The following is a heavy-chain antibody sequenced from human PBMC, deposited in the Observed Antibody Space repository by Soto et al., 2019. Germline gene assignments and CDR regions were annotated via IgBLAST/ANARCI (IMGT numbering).Heavy chain of an antibody. J-gene: IGHJ4*02. V-gene: IGHV6-1*01. CDR2: TYYRSKWFS. D-gene: IGHD3-16*01. CDR1: GDSVSSNSVA. Sequence: SQNLSLTCAISGDSVSSNSVAWNWIRQSPSRGPEWLGRTYYRSKWFSDYAVSVKSRITINADTSKNQFSLHLSSVTPEDTAVYYCARRQGGSLGYWGQGTQVTVSS. CDR3: ARRQGGSLGY.